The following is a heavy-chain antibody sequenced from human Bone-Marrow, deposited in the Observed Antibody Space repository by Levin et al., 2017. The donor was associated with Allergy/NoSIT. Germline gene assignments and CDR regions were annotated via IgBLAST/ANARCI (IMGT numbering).Heavy chain of an antibody. D-gene: IGHD2-2*01. CDR1: GGSISSGDYY. Sequence: SETLSLTCSVSGGSISSGDYYWSWIRQPPGKGLEWIGYIYHSGSTFYTLPLRSRVTISIYTSKNQFSLKLRSVTAADTAVYFCAGLTSAGAISYCQLWGQGSLVTVSS. CDR2: IYHSGST. J-gene: IGHJ4*02. V-gene: IGHV4-30-4*01. CDR3: AGLTSAGAISYCQL.